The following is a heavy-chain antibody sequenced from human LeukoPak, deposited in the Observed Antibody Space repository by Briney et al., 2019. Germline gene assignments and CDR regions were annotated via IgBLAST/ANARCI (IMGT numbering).Heavy chain of an antibody. CDR2: IYTSGST. V-gene: IGHV4-61*02. J-gene: IGHJ4*02. CDR3: AREMGTAMACDY. D-gene: IGHD5-18*01. Sequence: KASQTLSLTCTVSGASIGSGSYYWSWIRQPAGKGLEWIGRIYTSGSTNYNPSLKSRVTISVDTSKNQFSLKLSSVTAADTAVYYCAREMGTAMACDYWGQGTLVTVSS. CDR1: GASIGSGSYY.